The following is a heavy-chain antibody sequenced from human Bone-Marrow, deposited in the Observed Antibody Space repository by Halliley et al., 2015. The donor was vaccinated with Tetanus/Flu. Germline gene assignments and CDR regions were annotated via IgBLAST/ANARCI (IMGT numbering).Heavy chain of an antibody. CDR3: ARSRTDYGSGTYY. V-gene: IGHV4-34*01. Sequence: CIGELSHSGSPKYTPPLKSRAPISVDPSKNQFSLKLSSVTAADTAVYYCARSRTDYGSGTYYWGQGSLVTVSS. D-gene: IGHD3-10*01. CDR2: LSHSGSP. J-gene: IGHJ4*02.